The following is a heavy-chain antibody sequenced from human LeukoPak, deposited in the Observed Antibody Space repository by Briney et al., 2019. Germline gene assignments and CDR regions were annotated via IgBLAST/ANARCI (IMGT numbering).Heavy chain of an antibody. D-gene: IGHD4-17*01. Sequence: PGGSLRLSCEASGSGFTFGNFAFSSARQAPGKGLEWLSGISASGHYTYSAESVKGRFTISRDNAKNTVYIEMNSLRAEDTAVYYCAKDGSYGDYRFYFYMDVWGKGTTVSVSS. J-gene: IGHJ6*03. CDR2: ISASGHYT. V-gene: IGHV3-23*01. CDR3: AKDGSYGDYRFYFYMDV. CDR1: GSGFTFGNFA.